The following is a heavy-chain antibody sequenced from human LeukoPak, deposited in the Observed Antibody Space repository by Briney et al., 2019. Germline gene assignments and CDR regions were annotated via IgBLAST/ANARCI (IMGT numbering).Heavy chain of an antibody. D-gene: IGHD1-14*01. CDR2: IWYDGSNK. Sequence: GGSLRLSCAASGFTFSSYGMHWVRQAPGKGPEWVAVIWYDGSNKYYADSVKGRFTISRDNSKNTLYLQMNSLRAEDTAVYYCARGPPLGYYFDYWGQGTLVTVSS. CDR3: ARGPPLGYYFDY. V-gene: IGHV3-33*01. CDR1: GFTFSSYG. J-gene: IGHJ4*02.